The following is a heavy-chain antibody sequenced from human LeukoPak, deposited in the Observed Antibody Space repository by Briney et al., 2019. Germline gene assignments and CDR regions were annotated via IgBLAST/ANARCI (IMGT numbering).Heavy chain of an antibody. Sequence: GASVKVSCKASGYTFTSYGISWVRQAPGQGLEWMGWISAYNGNTNYAQKLQGRVTMTTDTSMSTACMELRSLRSDDTAVYYCARVMAYDSSGYRYYFDYWGQGTLVTVSS. CDR2: ISAYNGNT. J-gene: IGHJ4*02. CDR1: GYTFTSYG. V-gene: IGHV1-18*01. D-gene: IGHD3-22*01. CDR3: ARVMAYDSSGYRYYFDY.